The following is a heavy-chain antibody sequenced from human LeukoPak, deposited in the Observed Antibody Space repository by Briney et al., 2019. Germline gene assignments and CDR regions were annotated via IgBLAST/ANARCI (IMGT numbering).Heavy chain of an antibody. Sequence: PGGSLRLSCAASGFTFSSYTMNWVRQAPGKGLEWGSSISSSSSYIYYAHSVKGRFTISRDNANNSLYLQMNSLRAEATAVYYCVRGDRGFDMWGQGTMVTVSS. D-gene: IGHD5-18*01. CDR2: ISSSSSYI. CDR1: GFTFSSYT. J-gene: IGHJ3*02. V-gene: IGHV3-21*01. CDR3: VRGDRGFDM.